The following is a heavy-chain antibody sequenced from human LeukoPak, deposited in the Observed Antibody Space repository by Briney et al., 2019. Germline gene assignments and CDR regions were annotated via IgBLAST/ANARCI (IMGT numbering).Heavy chain of an antibody. CDR1: GYTFTGYH. J-gene: IGHJ4*02. V-gene: IGHV1-2*06. CDR2: INPNSGDT. D-gene: IGHD2-2*01. Sequence: ASVKVSCKASGYTFTGYHMHWGRQTPGQGLEWMGRINPNSGDTNYAQKFQGRVTMTRDTSISTAYMELSRLRFDDTAVYYCARDYCSSTSCLFDYWGQGTLVTVSS. CDR3: ARDYCSSTSCLFDY.